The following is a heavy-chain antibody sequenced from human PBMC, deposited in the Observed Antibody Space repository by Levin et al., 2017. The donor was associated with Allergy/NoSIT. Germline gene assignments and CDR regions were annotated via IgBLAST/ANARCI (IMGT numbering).Heavy chain of an antibody. V-gene: IGHV4-34*01. CDR3: ANRIAAAGTGVGWFDP. D-gene: IGHD6-13*01. Sequence: ASETLSLTCAVYGGSFSGYYWSWIRQPPGKGLEWIGEINHSGSTNYNPSLKSRVTISVDTSKNQFSLKLSSVTAADTAVYYCANRIAAAGTGVGWFDPWGQGTLVTVSS. CDR1: GGSFSGYY. CDR2: INHSGST. J-gene: IGHJ5*02.